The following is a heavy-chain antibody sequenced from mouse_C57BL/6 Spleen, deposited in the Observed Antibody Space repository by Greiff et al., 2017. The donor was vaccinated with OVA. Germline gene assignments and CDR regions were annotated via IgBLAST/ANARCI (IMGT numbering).Heavy chain of an antibody. CDR3: ARSRGSSWNFDV. D-gene: IGHD1-1*01. Sequence: VQLQQSGAELVKPGASVKISCKASGYAFSSYWMNWVKQRPGKGLEWIGQIYPGDGDTNYNGKFKGKATLTADKSSSTAYMQLSSLTSEDSAVYFCARSRGSSWNFDVWGTGTTVTVSS. CDR2: IYPGDGDT. CDR1: GYAFSSYW. V-gene: IGHV1-80*01. J-gene: IGHJ1*03.